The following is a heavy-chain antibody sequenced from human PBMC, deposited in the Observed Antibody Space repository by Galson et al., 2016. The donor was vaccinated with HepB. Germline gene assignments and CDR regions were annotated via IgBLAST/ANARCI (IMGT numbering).Heavy chain of an antibody. CDR1: GISVSNNY. D-gene: IGHD6-13*01. Sequence: SLRLSCAASGISVSNNYMIWVRQAPGKGLEWVSSIYSGGATHYADSVKGRFTISGDSSKNTLYLQMNSLRAEDTAVYFCARDPNAAATGTWGWGQGTLVTVSS. J-gene: IGHJ4*02. V-gene: IGHV3-53*01. CDR2: IYSGGAT. CDR3: ARDPNAAATGTWG.